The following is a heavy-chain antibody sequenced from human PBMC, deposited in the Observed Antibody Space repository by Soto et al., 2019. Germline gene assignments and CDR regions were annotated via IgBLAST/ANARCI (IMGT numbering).Heavy chain of an antibody. Sequence: SETLSLTCTVSRGSISTHYWSWTRQPPGKGLEWIGYIYYTGSTNYNPSLKTRVAISMDTSKNQFSLNLSSVTAADTAVYYCAGAPNWDYFDFWGLGTLVTVS. CDR1: RGSISTHY. CDR2: IYYTGST. CDR3: AGAPNWDYFDF. D-gene: IGHD7-27*01. J-gene: IGHJ4*02. V-gene: IGHV4-59*11.